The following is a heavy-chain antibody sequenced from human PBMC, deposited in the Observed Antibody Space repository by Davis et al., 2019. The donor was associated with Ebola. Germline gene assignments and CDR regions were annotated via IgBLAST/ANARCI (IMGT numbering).Heavy chain of an antibody. Sequence: GESLKISCAASGFTFSKYDMTWVRQAPGKGLEWVSYISSSGSTIYYADSVKGRFTISRDNAKNSLYLQMNSLRAEDTAVYYCARDYGNYGYWGQGTLVTVSS. CDR3: ARDYGNYGY. J-gene: IGHJ4*02. CDR2: ISSSGSTI. V-gene: IGHV3-48*03. CDR1: GFTFSKYD. D-gene: IGHD4-11*01.